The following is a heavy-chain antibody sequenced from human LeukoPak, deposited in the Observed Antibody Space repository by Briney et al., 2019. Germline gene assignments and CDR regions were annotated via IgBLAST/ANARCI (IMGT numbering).Heavy chain of an antibody. J-gene: IGHJ6*03. D-gene: IGHD6-13*01. Sequence: PSETLPLTCTVSGGSISSSSYYWGWIRQPPGKGLEWIGSIYYSGSTYYNPSLKSRVTISVDTSKNQFSLKLSSVTAADTAVYYCAKAPRAAAVTHYYYYYYMDVWGKGTTVTVSS. V-gene: IGHV4-39*01. CDR2: IYYSGST. CDR3: AKAPRAAAVTHYYYYYYMDV. CDR1: GGSISSSSYY.